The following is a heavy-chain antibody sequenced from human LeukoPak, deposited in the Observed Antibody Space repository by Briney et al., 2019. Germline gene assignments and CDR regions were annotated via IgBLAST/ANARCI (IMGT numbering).Heavy chain of an antibody. Sequence: NPGGSLRLSCAASGFTFSSYSRNWVRQAPGKGLEWVSSISSSSSYIYYADSVKGRFTISRDNAKNSLYLQMNSLRAEDTAVYYCARDNDLLRYFDWPLDYWGQGTLVTVSS. CDR2: ISSSSSYI. CDR1: GFTFSSYS. J-gene: IGHJ4*02. CDR3: ARDNDLLRYFDWPLDY. D-gene: IGHD3-9*01. V-gene: IGHV3-21*01.